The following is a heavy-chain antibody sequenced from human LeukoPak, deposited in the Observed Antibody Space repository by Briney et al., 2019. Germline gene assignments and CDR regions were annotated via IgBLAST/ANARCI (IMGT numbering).Heavy chain of an antibody. D-gene: IGHD6-6*01. CDR2: INPNSGGT. CDR3: ARASIAAQIGDFDY. CDR1: GYTFTGYY. J-gene: IGHJ4*02. V-gene: IGHV1-2*02. Sequence: GASVKVSCKASGYTFTGYYMHWVRQAPGQGLEWMGWINPNSGGTNYAQKFQGRVTMTRDTSISTAYMELSRLRSDDTAVYYCARASIAAQIGDFDYWGQGTLVTVSS.